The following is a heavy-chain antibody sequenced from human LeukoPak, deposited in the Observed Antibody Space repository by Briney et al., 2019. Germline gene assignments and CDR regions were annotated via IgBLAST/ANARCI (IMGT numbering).Heavy chain of an antibody. CDR3: ARGLAAGYYYYYYGMDV. CDR1: DGSISSYY. D-gene: IGHD6-13*01. J-gene: IGHJ6*02. V-gene: IGHV4-59*01. CDR2: IYYSGST. Sequence: NPSETLSLTCTVSDGSISSYYWSWIRQPPGKGLEWIGYIYYSGSTNYNPSLKSRVTISVDTSKNQFSLKLSSVTAADTAVYYCARGLAAGYYYYYYGMDVWGQGTTVTVSS.